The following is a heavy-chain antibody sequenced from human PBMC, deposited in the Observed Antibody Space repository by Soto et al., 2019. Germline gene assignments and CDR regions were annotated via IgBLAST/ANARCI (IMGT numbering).Heavy chain of an antibody. CDR1: GYTFTSYG. CDR3: ARALLDFWSGYYPERFDY. CDR2: ISAYNGNT. Sequence: QVQLVQSGAEVKKPGASVKVSCKASGYTFTSYGISWVRQAPGQGLEWMGWISAYNGNTNYAQKLQGRVTMTTDTSTSTAYMELRSLRSDDTAVYYCARALLDFWSGYYPERFDYWGQGTLVTVSS. J-gene: IGHJ4*02. V-gene: IGHV1-18*01. D-gene: IGHD3-3*01.